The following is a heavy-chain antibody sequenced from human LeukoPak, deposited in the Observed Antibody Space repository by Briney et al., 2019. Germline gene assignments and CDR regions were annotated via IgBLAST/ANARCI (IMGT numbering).Heavy chain of an antibody. D-gene: IGHD2-2*01. CDR1: GLAFSDYW. CDR3: ASRLCTSNSCYLASYLCMDV. Sequence: PGGSLRLSCAASGLAFSDYWMSWVRQAPGKGLEWVANIKPDGGHQNYVDSVKGRYTISRDNAKNSLYLQMNSLRAEDTAIYYCASRLCTSNSCYLASYLCMDVWGAGTTVTVSS. V-gene: IGHV3-7*01. CDR2: IKPDGGHQ. J-gene: IGHJ6*03.